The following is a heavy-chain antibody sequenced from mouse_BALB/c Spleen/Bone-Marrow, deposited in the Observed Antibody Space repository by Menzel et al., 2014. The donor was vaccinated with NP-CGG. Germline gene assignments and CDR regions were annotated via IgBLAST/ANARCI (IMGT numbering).Heavy chain of an antibody. V-gene: IGHV4-1*02. CDR1: GFDFSRYW. CDR3: AREGSSVFYAMGS. J-gene: IGHJ4*01. D-gene: IGHD1-3*01. CDR2: INPDSSTI. Sequence: EVQGVESGGGLVQPGGSLKLSCAASGFDFSRYWMSWVRQAPGKGLEWIGGINPDSSTINYTPSLKDKFIISRDNAKNTRYRYKSKGRYGDTDLCYCAREGSSVFYAMGSWGQGASDTVSS.